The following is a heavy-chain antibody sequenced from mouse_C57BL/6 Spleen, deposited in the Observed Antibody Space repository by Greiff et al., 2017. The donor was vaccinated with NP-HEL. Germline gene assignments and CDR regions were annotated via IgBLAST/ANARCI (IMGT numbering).Heavy chain of an antibody. CDR3: ARRYYGSSSWYFDV. D-gene: IGHD1-1*01. CDR1: GFTFSSYT. J-gene: IGHJ1*03. V-gene: IGHV5-9*01. CDR2: ISGGGGNT. Sequence: EVNVVESGGGLVKPGGSLKLSCAASGFTFSSYTMSWVRQTPEKRLEWVATISGGGGNTYYPDSVKGRFTISRDNAKNTLYLQMSSLRSEDTALYYCARRYYGSSSWYFDVWGTGTTVTVSS.